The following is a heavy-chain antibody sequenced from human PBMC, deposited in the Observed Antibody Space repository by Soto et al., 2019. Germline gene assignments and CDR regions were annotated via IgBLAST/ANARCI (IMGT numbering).Heavy chain of an antibody. D-gene: IGHD6-6*01. V-gene: IGHV1-18*01. CDR2: SSAHNGNT. Sequence: QVHLVQSGAEVKRPGASVKVSCKGSGYTFTSYGITWVRQAPGQGLEWMGWSSAHNGNTNYAQRSQGRVTVTRDTSTSTAYMELRSLRSDATAVYYCARGRDGDYWGQGALVTVSS. J-gene: IGHJ4*02. CDR3: ARGRDGDY. CDR1: GYTFTSYG.